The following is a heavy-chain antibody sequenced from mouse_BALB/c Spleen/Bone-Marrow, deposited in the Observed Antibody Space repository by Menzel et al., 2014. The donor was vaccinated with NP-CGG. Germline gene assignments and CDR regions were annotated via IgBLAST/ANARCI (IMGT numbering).Heavy chain of an antibody. CDR2: ISSGSRTI. Sequence: DVMLVESGGGLVQPGGSRKLSCAASGFTLSSFGMHWVRQAPEKGLEWVAYISSGSRTIYYADTVKGRFTISRDNPKNTLFLQMTSLRSEDTAMYYCARNYDFWFGYWGQGTLVTVSA. CDR1: GFTLSSFG. CDR3: ARNYDFWFGY. V-gene: IGHV5-17*02. J-gene: IGHJ3*01. D-gene: IGHD2-4*01.